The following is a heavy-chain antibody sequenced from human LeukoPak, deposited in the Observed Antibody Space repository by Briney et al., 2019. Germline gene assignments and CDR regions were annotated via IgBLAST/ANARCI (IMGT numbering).Heavy chain of an antibody. J-gene: IGHJ4*02. CDR3: ARVWYSSGWYWIDY. CDR2: ISYDGSNK. Sequence: PGGSLRLSCAASGFTFSSSAMHWVRQAPGKGLEWVAVISYDGSNKYYADSVKGRFTISRDNSKNTLYLQMNSLRAEDTAVYYCARVWYSSGWYWIDYWGQGTLVTVSS. CDR1: GFTFSSSA. D-gene: IGHD6-19*01. V-gene: IGHV3-30*04.